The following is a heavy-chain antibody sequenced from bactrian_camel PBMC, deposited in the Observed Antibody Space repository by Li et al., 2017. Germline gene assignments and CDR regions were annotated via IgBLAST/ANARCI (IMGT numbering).Heavy chain of an antibody. D-gene: IGHD2*01. Sequence: QVQLVESGGGSVEAGGSLRLSCSASGYTMRNYCMAWFRQVPGKEREGVAVIDGAGSTIYADSVKGRFTVSRDNAKNTLYLQMNSLQPEDTGMYYCAAAQTRAWHLLKSQRDFGYWGQGTQVTVS. V-gene: IGHV3S55*01. CDR2: IDGAGST. J-gene: IGHJ6*01. CDR3: AAAQTRAWHLLKSQRDFGY. CDR1: GYTMRNYC.